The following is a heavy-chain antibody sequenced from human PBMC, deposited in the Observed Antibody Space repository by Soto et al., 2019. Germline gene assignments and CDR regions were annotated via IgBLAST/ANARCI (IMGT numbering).Heavy chain of an antibody. Sequence: GGSLRLSCAVSGFTFRSSWMSWLRQAPGKGLEWVAYISSSGSTMYYADSVRGRFTISRDNAKNSLYLQMNSLRADDTAVYYCARNYYDSSGYYSYYFDSWGQGTLVTVSS. CDR3: ARNYYDSSGYYSYYFDS. CDR1: GFTFRSSW. CDR2: ISSSGSTM. V-gene: IGHV3-48*03. J-gene: IGHJ4*02. D-gene: IGHD3-22*01.